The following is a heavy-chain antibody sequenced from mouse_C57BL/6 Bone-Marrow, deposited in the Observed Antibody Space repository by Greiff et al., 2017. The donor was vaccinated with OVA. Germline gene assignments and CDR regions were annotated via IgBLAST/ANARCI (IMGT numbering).Heavy chain of an antibody. CDR1: GFTFSSYG. D-gene: IGHD1-1*01. CDR3: ARHGDYGCFFDY. J-gene: IGHJ2*01. Sequence: EVQLVESGGDLVKPGGSLKLSCAASGFTFSSYGMSWVRQTPDKRLEWVATISSGGSYTYYPDSVKGRFTISRDNANNRLYLQMCSLKSEDTAMYYCARHGDYGCFFDYWGQGTTLTVSS. CDR2: ISSGGSYT. V-gene: IGHV5-6*01.